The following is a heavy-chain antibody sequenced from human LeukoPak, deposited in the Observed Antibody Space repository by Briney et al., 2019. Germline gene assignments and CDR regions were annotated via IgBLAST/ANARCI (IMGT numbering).Heavy chain of an antibody. CDR2: ISSSSSTI. Sequence: GGSLRLSCAASGFTFSSYSMNWVRQALGKGLEWVSYISSSSSTIYYADSVKGRFTISRDNAKNSLYLQMNSLRAEDTAVYYCARDRRDSNSWGVDYWGQGTLVTVSS. J-gene: IGHJ4*02. CDR3: ARDRRDSNSWGVDY. V-gene: IGHV3-48*04. D-gene: IGHD4-11*01. CDR1: GFTFSSYS.